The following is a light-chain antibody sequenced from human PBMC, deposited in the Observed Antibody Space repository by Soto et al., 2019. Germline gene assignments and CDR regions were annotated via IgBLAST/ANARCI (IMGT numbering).Light chain of an antibody. CDR2: EVS. CDR3: SSHTSTSPYV. V-gene: IGLV2-14*01. Sequence: QSVLTQPASVSGSPGQSITISCTGTSSDVGGYNYVSWYQQHPGKAPKFIIYEVSKRPSGVSNRFPGSKSGNTASLTISGLQAEDEADYYCSSHTSTSPYVFGTGTRSPS. J-gene: IGLJ1*01. CDR1: SSDVGGYNY.